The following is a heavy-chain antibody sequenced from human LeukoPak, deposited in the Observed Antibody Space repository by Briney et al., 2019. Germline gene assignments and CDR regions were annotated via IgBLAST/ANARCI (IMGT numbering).Heavy chain of an antibody. CDR1: GGSFSGYY. J-gene: IGHJ4*02. CDR2: INHSGST. CDR3: ARHRPGYSYGSFDY. Sequence: PSETLSLTCAVYGGSFSGYYWSWIRQPPGKGLEWIGEINHSGSTNYNPSLKSRVTISVDTSKNQFSLKLSSVTAADTAVYYCARHRPGYSYGSFDYWGQGTLVTVSS. V-gene: IGHV4-34*01. D-gene: IGHD5-18*01.